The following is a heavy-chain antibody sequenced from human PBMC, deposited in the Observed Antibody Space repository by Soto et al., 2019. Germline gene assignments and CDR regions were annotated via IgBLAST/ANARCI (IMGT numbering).Heavy chain of an antibody. D-gene: IGHD3-3*02. J-gene: IGHJ6*02. V-gene: IGHV1-69*13. Sequence: SVKVSCKASGGIFCNFVVSWERQAPGQELEWVGGYIPLFGIPSNAQKFQGRITMTADESTSTAYMELSSLTSEDTAVYYCATRDTDHSFLQPQYGMDVWGQGTTVTVS. CDR3: ATRDTDHSFLQPQYGMDV. CDR1: GGIFCNFV. CDR2: YIPLFGIP.